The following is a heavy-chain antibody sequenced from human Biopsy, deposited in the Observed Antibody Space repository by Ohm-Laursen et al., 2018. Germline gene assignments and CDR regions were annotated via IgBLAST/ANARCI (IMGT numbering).Heavy chain of an antibody. CDR3: GRREVVITHDAFDT. CDR2: VYYSGST. Sequence: TLSLTCTVSGGSISSYYWTWIRQPPGKGLEWIGDVYYSGSTNRNPSLKSRVTILVDTSKNQFSLKLNSVTAADAAVYYCGRREVVITHDAFDTWGQGTMVTVSS. CDR1: GGSISSYY. V-gene: IGHV4-59*08. J-gene: IGHJ3*02. D-gene: IGHD3-22*01.